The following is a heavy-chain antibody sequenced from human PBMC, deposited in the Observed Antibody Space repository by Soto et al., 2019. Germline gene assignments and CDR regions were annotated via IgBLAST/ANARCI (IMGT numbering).Heavy chain of an antibody. CDR3: ARDKIKGAPDYLDS. Sequence: QEQLAESGGDVVQPGRSLTLSCAASGFTFSANAMHWVRQAPGKGLEWVAVIAYDGTIKIYRDSVKGRFTISRDDSKSTLYLQMNSLRPEDTAVYYCARDKIKGAPDYLDSWGQGTLVTVSS. CDR1: GFTFSANA. V-gene: IGHV3-30-3*01. CDR2: IAYDGTIK. D-gene: IGHD1-26*01. J-gene: IGHJ4*02.